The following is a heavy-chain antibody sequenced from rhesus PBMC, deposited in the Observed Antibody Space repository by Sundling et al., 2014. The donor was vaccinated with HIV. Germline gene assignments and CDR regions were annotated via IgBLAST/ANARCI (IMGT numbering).Heavy chain of an antibody. V-gene: IGHV4S2*01. Sequence: QVQLQESGPGLVKPSETLPLTCAVSGASISSNYWSWIRQAPGKGLEWIGRIYGSGGSTDYNPSLKSRVTISKDTSKNQFSLKLSSVTAADTAVYYCARVILAGTLFDYWGQGVLVTVSS. CDR1: GASISSNY. J-gene: IGHJ4*01. CDR3: ARVILAGTLFDY. CDR2: IYGSGGST. D-gene: IGHD1-1-1*01.